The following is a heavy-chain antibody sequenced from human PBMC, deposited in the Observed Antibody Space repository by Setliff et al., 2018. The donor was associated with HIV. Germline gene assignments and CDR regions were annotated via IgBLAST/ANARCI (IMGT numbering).Heavy chain of an antibody. CDR3: ARGADYLGIPSYYYYYMDV. V-gene: IGHV1-8*02. CDR2: VNPNSGNT. D-gene: IGHD7-27*01. Sequence: ASSEGSCKASGYTFTNYDIYWVRQAAGQGLQWMGWVNPNSGNTGYEQKFQGRVTMTRDTSISTVYMELSSLRSEDTAVYYCARGADYLGIPSYYYYYMDVWGQGTTVTVSS. J-gene: IGHJ6*03. CDR1: GYTFTNYD.